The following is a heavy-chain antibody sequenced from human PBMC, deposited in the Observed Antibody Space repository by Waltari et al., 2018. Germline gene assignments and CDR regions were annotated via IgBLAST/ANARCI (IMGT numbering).Heavy chain of an antibody. CDR2: INHSGST. Sequence: QVQLQQWGAGLLKPSETLSLTCAVYGGSFSGYYWSWIRQPPGKGLEWIGEINHSGSTNYNPSRKSRVTISVDTSKNQFSLKLSSVTAADTAVYYCASNFWSGYYNPAGYFDYWGQGTLVTVSS. CDR1: GGSFSGYY. D-gene: IGHD3-3*01. CDR3: ASNFWSGYYNPAGYFDY. J-gene: IGHJ4*02. V-gene: IGHV4-34*01.